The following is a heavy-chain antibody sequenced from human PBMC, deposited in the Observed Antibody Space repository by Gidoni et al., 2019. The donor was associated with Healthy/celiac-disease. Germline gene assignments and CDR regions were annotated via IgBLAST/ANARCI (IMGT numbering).Heavy chain of an antibody. D-gene: IGHD2-2*01. J-gene: IGHJ4*02. V-gene: IGHV3-15*01. Sequence: EVQLVEAGGGLVKPGGALRLSCAASEVAVRNAWMSWDSQAPGKGLEWVGRINSKTDGGTTDYAAPVKGRFTISRDDSKNTLYLQMNSLKTEDTAVYYCTTDGYVVVPAAMGGGLGFDYWGQGTLVTVSS. CDR1: EVAVRNAW. CDR3: TTDGYVVVPAAMGGGLGFDY. CDR2: INSKTDGGTT.